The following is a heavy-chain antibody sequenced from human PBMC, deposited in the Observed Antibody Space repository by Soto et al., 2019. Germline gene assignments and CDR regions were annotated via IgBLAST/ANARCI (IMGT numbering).Heavy chain of an antibody. V-gene: IGHV4-39*01. D-gene: IGHD3-9*01. CDR1: GGSISSSSYY. Sequence: SETLSLTCTVSGGSISSSSYYWGWIRQPPGKGLEWIGSIYYSGSTYYNPSLKSRVTISVDTSKNQFSLKLSSVTAADTAVYYCARTGYAYFDYWGQGTLVTVSS. J-gene: IGHJ4*02. CDR2: IYYSGST. CDR3: ARTGYAYFDY.